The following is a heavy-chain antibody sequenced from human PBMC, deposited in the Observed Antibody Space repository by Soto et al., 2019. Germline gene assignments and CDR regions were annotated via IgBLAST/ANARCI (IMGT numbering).Heavy chain of an antibody. J-gene: IGHJ5*02. CDR3: ARDRDYDSSGYPTTNWFDP. D-gene: IGHD3-22*01. CDR1: GYTLTELS. V-gene: IGHV1-24*01. Sequence: ASVKVSCTVSGYTLTELSMHWVRQAPGKGLEWMGGIDPEDGGTSYAQKFQGRVTMTRDTSTSTVYMELSSLRSEDTAVYYCARDRDYDSSGYPTTNWFDPWGQGTLVTVS. CDR2: IDPEDGGT.